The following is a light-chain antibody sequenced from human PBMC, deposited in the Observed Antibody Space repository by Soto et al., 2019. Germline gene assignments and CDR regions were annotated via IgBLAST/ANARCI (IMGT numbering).Light chain of an antibody. J-gene: IGKJ2*01. V-gene: IGKV3-15*01. CDR1: QGVRRN. CDR2: GAS. CDR3: QQYNNWPYT. Sequence: EMVMTQSPATLSFFPGERAPLSCRPGQGVRRNLAWYQQKPGQAPRLLIYGASTRATGIPARFSGSGSGTEFTLTISSLQSEDFAVYYCQQYNNWPYTFGQGTKLEIK.